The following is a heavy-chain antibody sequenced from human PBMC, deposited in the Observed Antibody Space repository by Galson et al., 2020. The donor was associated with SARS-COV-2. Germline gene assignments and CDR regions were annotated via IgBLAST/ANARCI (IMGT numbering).Heavy chain of an antibody. CDR1: GGSFSGYY. CDR2: INHSGST. J-gene: IGHJ2*01. V-gene: IGHV4-34*01. CDR3: ARGNPFSSSWEIYWYFDL. D-gene: IGHD6-13*01. Sequence: SETLSLTCAVYGGSFSGYYWSWIRQPPGKGLEWIGEINHSGSTNYNPSLKSRVTISVDTSKNQFSLKLSSVTAADTAVYYCARGNPFSSSWEIYWYFDLWGRGTLVTVSS.